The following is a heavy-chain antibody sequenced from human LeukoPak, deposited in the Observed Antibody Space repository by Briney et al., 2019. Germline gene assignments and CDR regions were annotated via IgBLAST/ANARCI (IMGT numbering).Heavy chain of an antibody. CDR3: ARDRTGSGYYDY. D-gene: IGHD2-15*01. V-gene: IGHV3-30*04. CDR1: GFTFSSYA. Sequence: GGSLRLSCAASGFTFSSYAMHWVRQAPGKGLEWVAVISYDGSNKYYADSVKGRFTISRDNSKNTLYLQMNSLRAEDTAVYYCARDRTGSGYYDYWGQGTLVTVSS. CDR2: ISYDGSNK. J-gene: IGHJ4*02.